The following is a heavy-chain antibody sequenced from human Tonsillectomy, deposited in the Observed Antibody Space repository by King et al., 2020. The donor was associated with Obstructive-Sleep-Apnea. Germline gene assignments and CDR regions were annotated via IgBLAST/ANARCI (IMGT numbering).Heavy chain of an antibody. D-gene: IGHD4-17*01. V-gene: IGHV1-2*02. Sequence: VQLVESGAEVKKPGASVKVSCKASGYTFTGYYLHWVRQVPGQGLEWMGLINPDGGGTNYAQKFQGRVTMTRDTSISTTYMELTRLTSDDTAMYYCARRDGDPPFDYWGQGTLVTVSS. J-gene: IGHJ4*02. CDR1: GYTFTGYY. CDR3: ARRDGDPPFDY. CDR2: INPDGGGT.